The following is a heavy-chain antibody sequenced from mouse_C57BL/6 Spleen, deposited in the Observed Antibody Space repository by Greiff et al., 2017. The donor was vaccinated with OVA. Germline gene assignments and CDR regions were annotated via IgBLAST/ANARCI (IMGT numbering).Heavy chain of an antibody. CDR3: TSSY. Sequence: VQLQQSGAELVRPGASVTLSCTASGYTFTDYEMHWVKQTPVHGLEWIGAIDPETGGTAYNQKFKGKAILTADKSSSTAYMEHRSLTSEDSAGYYCTSSYWGQGTTLTVSS. CDR1: GYTFTDYE. J-gene: IGHJ2*01. CDR2: IDPETGGT. V-gene: IGHV1-15*01.